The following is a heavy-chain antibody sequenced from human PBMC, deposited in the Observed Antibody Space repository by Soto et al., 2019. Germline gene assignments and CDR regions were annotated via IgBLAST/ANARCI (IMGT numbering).Heavy chain of an antibody. CDR3: ARVSRTMIVAFAI. D-gene: IGHD3-22*01. V-gene: IGHV1-2*02. CDR2: INPNSGGT. Sequence: ASVKVSCKASGYTFTGYYMHWVRQAPGQGLEWMGWINPNSGGTNYAQKFQGRVTMTRDTSISTAYMELSRLRSDDTAVYYCARVSRTMIVAFAIWGQGTMVTVSS. CDR1: GYTFTGYY. J-gene: IGHJ3*02.